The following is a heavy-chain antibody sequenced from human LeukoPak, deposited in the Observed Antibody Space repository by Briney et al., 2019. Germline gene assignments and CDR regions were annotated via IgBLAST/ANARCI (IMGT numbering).Heavy chain of an antibody. Sequence: PSETLSLTCTVSGGSISSYYWSWIRQPPGKGLEWIGYIYYSGSTNYNPSLKSRVTISVDTSKNQFSLKLSSVTAADTAVYYCARADYGDYARYWYLDLWGRGTLVTVSS. V-gene: IGHV4-59*01. CDR2: IYYSGST. CDR3: ARADYGDYARYWYLDL. CDR1: GGSISSYY. J-gene: IGHJ2*01. D-gene: IGHD4-17*01.